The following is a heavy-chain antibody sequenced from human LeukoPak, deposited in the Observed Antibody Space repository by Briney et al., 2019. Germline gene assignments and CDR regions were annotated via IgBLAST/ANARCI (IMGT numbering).Heavy chain of an antibody. Sequence: PGGSLRLSCAASGFTFSSHGMHWVRQAPDRGLEWVAFKYYAHPVKGRFTISRDNSKNTLYLPMNSLRAEDTAVYYCAKDHRGYSYGYAAWFDPWGQGTLVTVSS. J-gene: IGHJ5*02. CDR2: K. D-gene: IGHD5-18*01. CDR3: AKDHRGYSYGYAAWFDP. V-gene: IGHV3-30*02. CDR1: GFTFSSHG.